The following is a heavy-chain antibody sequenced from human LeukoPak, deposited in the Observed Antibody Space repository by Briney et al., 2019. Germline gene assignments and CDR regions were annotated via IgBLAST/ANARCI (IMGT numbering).Heavy chain of an antibody. V-gene: IGHV4-59*01. CDR2: IYYSGST. Sequence: SETLSLTCTVSGGSISRYYWSWIRQPPGKGLEWIGYIYYSGSTNYNPSLKSRVTISVDTSKNQFSLKLSSVTAADTAVYYCAGGYCSGGSCYSGWFDPWGQGTLVTVSS. CDR1: GGSISRYY. J-gene: IGHJ5*02. D-gene: IGHD2-15*01. CDR3: AGGYCSGGSCYSGWFDP.